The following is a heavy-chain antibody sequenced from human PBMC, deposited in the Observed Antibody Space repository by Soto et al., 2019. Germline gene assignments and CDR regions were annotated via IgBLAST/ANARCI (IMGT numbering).Heavy chain of an antibody. V-gene: IGHV3-30-3*01. CDR3: ARDSCSSTSCYWNGYYYGMDV. CDR1: GFTFSSYA. D-gene: IGHD2-2*01. CDR2: ISYDGSNK. Sequence: GGSLRLSCAASGFTFSSYAMHWVRQAPGKGLEWVAVISYDGSNKYYADSVKGRFTISRDNSKNTLYLKMNSLRAEDTAVYYCARDSCSSTSCYWNGYYYGMDVWGQGTTVTVSS. J-gene: IGHJ6*02.